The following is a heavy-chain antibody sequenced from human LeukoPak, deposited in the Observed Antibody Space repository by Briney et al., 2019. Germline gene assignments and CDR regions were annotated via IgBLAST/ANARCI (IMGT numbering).Heavy chain of an antibody. CDR3: ARASSYGDHQIYFDY. J-gene: IGHJ4*02. V-gene: IGHV3-23*01. Sequence: QPGRSLRLSCAASGFTFSGSAMSWVRQVPGKGLEWVSGIDGSGGATYYADPVKGRFTISRDNSKNMLYLQINSLRAEDTAVYYCARASSYGDHQIYFDYWGQGTLVTVSS. CDR2: IDGSGGAT. D-gene: IGHD4-17*01. CDR1: GFTFSGSA.